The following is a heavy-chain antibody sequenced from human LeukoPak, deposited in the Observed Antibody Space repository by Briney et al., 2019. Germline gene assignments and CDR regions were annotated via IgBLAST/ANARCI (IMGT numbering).Heavy chain of an antibody. CDR1: GFTFSSYF. CDR3: ATRRSPLDY. CDR2: ISGSGSHT. Sequence: GGSLRLSCVASGFTFSSYFMTWVRQAPGEGLEWVSEISGSGSHTYYADSVKGRFTISRDNSKNTLYLQMNSLRVEDTAVYYCATRRSPLDYWGQGTLVTVSS. J-gene: IGHJ4*02. V-gene: IGHV3-23*01.